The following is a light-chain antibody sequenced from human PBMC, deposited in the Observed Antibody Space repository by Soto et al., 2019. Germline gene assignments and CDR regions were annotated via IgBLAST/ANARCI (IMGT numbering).Light chain of an antibody. Sequence: EIVMTQSPATLSVSPGERATRSCRASQSVSSNLAWYQQKPGQAPRLLIYGASIRATGIPARFSGSGSGTEFTLTISSLQSEDFAVYFCQKYNNWPETFGQGTKVDIK. CDR1: QSVSSN. CDR3: QKYNNWPET. J-gene: IGKJ1*01. V-gene: IGKV3-15*01. CDR2: GAS.